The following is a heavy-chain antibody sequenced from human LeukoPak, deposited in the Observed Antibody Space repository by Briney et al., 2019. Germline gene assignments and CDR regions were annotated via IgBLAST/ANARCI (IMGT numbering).Heavy chain of an antibody. CDR2: IYDSERT. V-gene: IGHV4-39*01. CDR3: ASHAPRAWELRDL. Sequence: SETLSLTCTVSGGSISSSSYYWGWLRQPPGKGLEWNGSIYDSERTYYDPFLRRRATISVDTSKNQYSLKLSSVTAADTAMYYCASHAPRAWELRDLWGQGTPVTVSS. D-gene: IGHD1-26*01. J-gene: IGHJ5*02. CDR1: GGSISSSSYY.